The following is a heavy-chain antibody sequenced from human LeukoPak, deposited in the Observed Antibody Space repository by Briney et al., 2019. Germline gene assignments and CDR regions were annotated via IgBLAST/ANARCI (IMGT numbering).Heavy chain of an antibody. Sequence: GGSLRLSCAASGFTFSTYAMSWVRQAPGKGLEWASAISGSGGYTYYADSVKGRFTISRDNSKNTLYLQMNSLRAEDTAVYYCAKAFSGSGWYYFDYWGQGTLVTVSS. CDR3: AKAFSGSGWYYFDY. CDR1: GFTFSTYA. J-gene: IGHJ4*02. V-gene: IGHV3-23*01. D-gene: IGHD6-19*01. CDR2: ISGSGGYT.